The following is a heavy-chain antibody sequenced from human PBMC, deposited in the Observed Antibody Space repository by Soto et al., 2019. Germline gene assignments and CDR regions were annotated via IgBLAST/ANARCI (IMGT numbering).Heavy chain of an antibody. J-gene: IGHJ4*02. CDR1: GDSISPWY. Sequence: PSETRSLTCTVSGDSISPWYWTWMRQSPGKGLEWIGHIYYTGSTNYNPSLKSRVIISVDTSKNQFSLKLNSVTAADTAVYFCAGDASLAYWGQGTLVTVSS. CDR3: AGDASLAY. V-gene: IGHV4-59*01. CDR2: IYYTGST.